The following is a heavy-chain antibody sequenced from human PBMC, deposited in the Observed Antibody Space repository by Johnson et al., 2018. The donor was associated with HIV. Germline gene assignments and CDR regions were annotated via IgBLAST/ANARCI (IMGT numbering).Heavy chain of an antibody. Sequence: MQLVESGGGVVQPGGSLRLSCAASGFIVSSNYMNWVRQAPGKGLEWVSVIYSGGSTYHADSVKGRFIISRDNSKSTLYLQMNSLRAEDTAVYYCARAYTYGAFDIWGQGTTVTISS. J-gene: IGHJ3*02. V-gene: IGHV3-66*01. CDR3: ARAYTYGAFDI. CDR1: GFIVSSNY. CDR2: IYSGGST. D-gene: IGHD5-18*01.